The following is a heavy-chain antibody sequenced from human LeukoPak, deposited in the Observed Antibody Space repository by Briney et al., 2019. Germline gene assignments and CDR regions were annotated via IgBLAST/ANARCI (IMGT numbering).Heavy chain of an antibody. CDR1: GGSISSSSYY. D-gene: IGHD5-12*01. J-gene: IGHJ4*02. V-gene: IGHV4-39*01. CDR2: IYYSGST. Sequence: SETLSLTCTVSGGSISSSSYYWGWIRQPPGKGLEWIGSIYYSGSTYYNPSLKSRVTISVDTSKNQFSLKLSSVTAADTAVYYCARLGDRGYDPGGDYWGQGTLVTVSS. CDR3: ARLGDRGYDPGGDY.